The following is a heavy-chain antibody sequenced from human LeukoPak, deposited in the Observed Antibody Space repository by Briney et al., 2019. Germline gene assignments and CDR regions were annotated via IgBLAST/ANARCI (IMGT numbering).Heavy chain of an antibody. Sequence: GGSLRLSCAAFGFTFSSYWMHWVRQAPGKGLVWVSRINSDGSSTSYADSVKGRFTISRDNAKNTLFLQMNTLRAEDTAVYYCASAEVIQHVMYVYGQGTTLTVSS. V-gene: IGHV3-74*01. CDR2: INSDGSST. CDR3: ASAEVIQHVMYV. CDR1: GFTFSSYW. J-gene: IGHJ6*02. D-gene: IGHD3-16*02.